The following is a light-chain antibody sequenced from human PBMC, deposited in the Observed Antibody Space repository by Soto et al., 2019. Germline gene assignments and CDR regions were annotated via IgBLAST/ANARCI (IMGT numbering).Light chain of an antibody. Sequence: DLQLTQSPSSLSASVGDRVTISCQASQDIGNYLNWYQQKPGRAPRLLIYEGYNLEAGVPSLFIGVGSWTDGNGTISSLQPEHLASYHCQQCDKHPCTGGRGNKLEIK. CDR3: QQCDKHPCT. V-gene: IGKV1-33*01. CDR1: QDIGNY. CDR2: EGY. J-gene: IGKJ2*02.